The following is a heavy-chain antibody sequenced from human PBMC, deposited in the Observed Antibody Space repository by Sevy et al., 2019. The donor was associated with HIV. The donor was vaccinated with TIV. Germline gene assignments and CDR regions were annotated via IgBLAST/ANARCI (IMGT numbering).Heavy chain of an antibody. CDR1: GYTFTSYY. V-gene: IGHV1-46*01. CDR3: ARGYGDLDY. CDR2: INPSDGST. Sequence: ASVKVSCKASGYTFTSYYMQWVRQAPGQGLQWMGIINPSDGSTTYAQKFQGRLTMTRDRSTSTIYMELNKLRYDDMAVYYCARGYGDLDYWGQGTLVTVSS. J-gene: IGHJ4*02. D-gene: IGHD4-17*01.